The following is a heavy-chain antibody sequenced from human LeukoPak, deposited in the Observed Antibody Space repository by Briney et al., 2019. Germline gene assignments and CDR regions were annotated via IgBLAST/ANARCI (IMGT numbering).Heavy chain of an antibody. J-gene: IGHJ4*02. V-gene: IGHV3-7*01. D-gene: IGHD4-17*01. CDR2: IKQDGGEK. CDR1: GFTFSTYW. CDR3: AREAFNYGDHYFDY. Sequence: PGGSLRLSCAASGFTFSTYWMSWVRQAPGKGLEWVANIKQDGGEKYYVDSVKGRFTISRDNAKNTLYLQMNSLRAEDTAVYHCAREAFNYGDHYFDYWGQGTLVTVSS.